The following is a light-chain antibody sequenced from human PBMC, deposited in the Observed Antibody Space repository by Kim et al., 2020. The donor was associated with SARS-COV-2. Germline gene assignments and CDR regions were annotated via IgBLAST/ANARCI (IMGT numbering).Light chain of an antibody. Sequence: GQSVTISCTGTSSDVVGYNYVSWYQQPPGKAPKLMIYEVSKRPSGVPDRFSGSKSGNTASLTVSGLQAEDEADYYCSSYAGSNNLVFGGGTQLTVL. J-gene: IGLJ2*01. CDR2: EVS. CDR1: SSDVVGYNY. V-gene: IGLV2-8*01. CDR3: SSYAGSNNLV.